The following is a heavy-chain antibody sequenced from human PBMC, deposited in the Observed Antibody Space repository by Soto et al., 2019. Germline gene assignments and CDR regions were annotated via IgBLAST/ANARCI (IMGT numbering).Heavy chain of an antibody. CDR1: GGSFSGYC. J-gene: IGHJ4*02. CDR3: ARAKKYLDY. CDR2: INHSGST. V-gene: IGHV4-34*01. Sequence: PSETLSLTCAVYGGSFSGYCWSWIRQPPGKGLEWIGEINHSGSTNYNPSLKSRVTISVDTSKNQFSLKLSSVTAADTAVYYCARAKKYLDYWGQGTLVTVSS.